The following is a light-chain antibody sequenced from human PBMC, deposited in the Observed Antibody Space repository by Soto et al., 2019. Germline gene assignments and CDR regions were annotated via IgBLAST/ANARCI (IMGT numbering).Light chain of an antibody. CDR3: SSCTTSRAYV. CDR1: SSDVGAYNY. Sequence: QSVLTQPASVSGSSGQSITISRTGTSSDVGAYNYVSWYQQQSGKAPKLMIHEVSNRPSGVSNRFSGSKSGNTASLTISGLQAEDEADYYCSSCTTSRAYVFGIGT. CDR2: EVS. J-gene: IGLJ1*01. V-gene: IGLV2-14*01.